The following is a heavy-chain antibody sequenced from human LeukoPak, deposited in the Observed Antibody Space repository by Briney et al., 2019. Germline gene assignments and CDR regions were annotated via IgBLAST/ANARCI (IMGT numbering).Heavy chain of an antibody. Sequence: PSETLSLTCTVSGGSISGYYWSWIRQPPGKRLEWIGYIYYSGSTNYNPSLKSRVTISVDTSKNQFSLKLSSVTAADTAVYYCARGVVPAAITVGFDPWGQGTLVTVSS. CDR3: ARGVVPAAITVGFDP. CDR2: IYYSGST. D-gene: IGHD2-2*02. J-gene: IGHJ5*02. CDR1: GGSISGYY. V-gene: IGHV4-59*01.